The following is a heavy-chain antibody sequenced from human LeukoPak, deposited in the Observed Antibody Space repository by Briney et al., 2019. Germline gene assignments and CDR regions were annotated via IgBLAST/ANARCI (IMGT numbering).Heavy chain of an antibody. D-gene: IGHD2-15*01. CDR3: AKTGSWGSSNYYFDY. V-gene: IGHV3-74*01. J-gene: IGHJ4*02. CDR1: GFTFSSYW. Sequence: GGSLRLSCAASGFTFSSYWMHWVRQAPGKGLVWVSRINSDGSSTSYADSVKGRSTISRDNSKNTLYLQMNSLRAEDTALYYCAKTGSWGSSNYYFDYWGQGTLVTVSS. CDR2: INSDGSST.